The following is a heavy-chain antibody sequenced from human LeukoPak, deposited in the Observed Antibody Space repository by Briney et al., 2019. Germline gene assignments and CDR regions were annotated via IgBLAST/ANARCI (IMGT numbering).Heavy chain of an antibody. CDR3: VKGGYCSSTICYNLGWFDP. V-gene: IGHV3-30*02. D-gene: IGHD2-2*02. CDR1: GFTFSSFG. J-gene: IGHJ5*02. CDR2: IRFDGSSK. Sequence: TEGSLRLSCAASGFTFSSFGMHWVRQAPGKGLEWLAFIRFDGSSKNYADSVKGRFTISRDNSKNTLYLEMNSLRAEDTAVYYCVKGGYCSSTICYNLGWFDPWGQRTLVTVSS.